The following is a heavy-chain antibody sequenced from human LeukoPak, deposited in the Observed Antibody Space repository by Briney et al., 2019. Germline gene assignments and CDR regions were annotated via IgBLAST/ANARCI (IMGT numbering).Heavy chain of an antibody. CDR1: GGSISSSSYY. J-gene: IGHJ5*02. CDR3: ATSWSGSQCPRT. V-gene: IGHV4-39*01. CDR2: IYYSGST. Sequence: SETLSLTCSVSGGSISSSSYYWGWIRQPPGKGLEWIGTIYYSGSTYYNPSLKSRVTISVDTSRNQFSLKLSSVTAADTAMYYCATSWSGSQCPRTWGQGTLVTVSS. D-gene: IGHD3-3*01.